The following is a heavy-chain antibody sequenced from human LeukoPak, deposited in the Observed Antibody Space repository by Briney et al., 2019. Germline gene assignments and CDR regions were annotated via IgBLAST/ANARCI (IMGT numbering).Heavy chain of an antibody. CDR3: ARDRKYYYHMDV. Sequence: SETLSLTCAVSGDSISNYYWSWIRQPPGKGLEWIGYIYYSGSTYYNPSLKTRVTISVDTSKNQFSLNLTSLTAADTAVYYCARDRKYYYHMDVWGKGTTVTVSS. CDR1: GDSISNYY. V-gene: IGHV4-59*12. CDR2: IYYSGST. J-gene: IGHJ6*03.